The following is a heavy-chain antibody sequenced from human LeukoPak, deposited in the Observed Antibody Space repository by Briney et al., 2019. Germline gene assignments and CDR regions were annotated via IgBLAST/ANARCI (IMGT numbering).Heavy chain of an antibody. V-gene: IGHV3-23*01. CDR1: GFTFSSYA. J-gene: IGHJ4*02. CDR3: ASPRDSSGWYYFDY. D-gene: IGHD6-19*01. CDR2: ISGTGGST. Sequence: GGSLRLSCAASGFTFSSYAMNWVRHAPGKGLEWVSAISGTGGSTYYADSVKGRFTISRDNSKNTLYLQMNSLRAEDTAVYYCASPRDSSGWYYFDYWGQGTLVTVSS.